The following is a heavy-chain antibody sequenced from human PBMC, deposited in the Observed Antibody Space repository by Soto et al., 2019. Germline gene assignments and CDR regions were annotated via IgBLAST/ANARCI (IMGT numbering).Heavy chain of an antibody. CDR1: GYTFTNYY. D-gene: IGHD3-3*01. Sequence: ASVKVSCKASGYTFTNYYMHWVRQAPGQGLEWMGIINPSGGSTSYAQKFQGRVTMTRDTSTSTVYMELSSLRSEDTAVYYCTRTYYDFWSGYIRAAGMDVWGQGTTVTVSS. J-gene: IGHJ6*02. CDR2: INPSGGST. V-gene: IGHV1-46*01. CDR3: TRTYYDFWSGYIRAAGMDV.